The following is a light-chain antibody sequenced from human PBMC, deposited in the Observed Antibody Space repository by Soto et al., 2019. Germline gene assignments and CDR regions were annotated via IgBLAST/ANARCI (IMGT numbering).Light chain of an antibody. CDR2: NNN. CDR3: AAWDDSLNGYV. J-gene: IGLJ1*01. V-gene: IGLV1-44*01. Sequence: QSVLTQPPSASGTPGQRVTISCSGSNSNIGSNTVNWYQQLPGAAPKLLIYNNNQRPSGVPDRFSGSKSGASGFLAISGLQSGDAADYYCAAWDDSLNGYVFGSGTKVTVL. CDR1: NSNIGSNT.